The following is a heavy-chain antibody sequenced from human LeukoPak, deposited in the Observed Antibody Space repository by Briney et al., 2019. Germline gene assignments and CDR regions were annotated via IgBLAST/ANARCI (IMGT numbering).Heavy chain of an antibody. CDR1: GFTFSSYA. Sequence: GRSLRLSCAASGFTFSSYAMHWVRQAPGKGLEWVAVISYDGSNKYYADSVKGRFTISRDNAKNSLYLQMNSLRAEDTAVYYCARGQLTGDDELFDYWGQGTLVTVSS. V-gene: IGHV3-30-3*01. J-gene: IGHJ4*02. CDR3: ARGQLTGDDELFDY. D-gene: IGHD7-27*01. CDR2: ISYDGSNK.